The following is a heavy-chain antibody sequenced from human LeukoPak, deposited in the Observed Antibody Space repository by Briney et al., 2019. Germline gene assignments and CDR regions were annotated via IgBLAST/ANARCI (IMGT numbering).Heavy chain of an antibody. Sequence: SETLSLTCTVSGDSITNYYWSWIRQPAGKGLEWIGRIYTSGSTNYNPSLKSRVTISVDTSKNQFSLKLSSVTAADTAVYYCARDRGFLEWYFDLWGRGTLVTVSS. CDR2: IYTSGST. CDR3: ARDRGFLEWYFDL. J-gene: IGHJ2*01. CDR1: GDSITNYY. V-gene: IGHV4-4*07. D-gene: IGHD3-3*01.